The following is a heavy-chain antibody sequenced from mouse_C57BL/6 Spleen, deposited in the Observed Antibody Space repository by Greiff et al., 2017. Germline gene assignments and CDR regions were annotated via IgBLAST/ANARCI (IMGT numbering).Heavy chain of an antibody. CDR2: IDPENGDT. Sequence: VQLQQSGAELVRPGASVKLSCTASGFNIKDDYMHWVKQRPEQGLEWIGWIDPENGDTEYASKFQGKATITADTSSNTAYLQLSSLTSEDTAVYYCTTSWWYFYVWGTGTTVTVSS. CDR3: TTSWWYFYV. CDR1: GFNIKDDY. J-gene: IGHJ1*03. V-gene: IGHV14-4*01.